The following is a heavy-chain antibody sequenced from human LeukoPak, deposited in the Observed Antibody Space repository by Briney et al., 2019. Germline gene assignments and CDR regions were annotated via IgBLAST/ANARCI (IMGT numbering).Heavy chain of an antibody. J-gene: IGHJ4*02. CDR2: IYTSGST. D-gene: IGHD6-19*01. Sequence: SETLSLTCTVSGGSISSYYWSWIRQPAGKGLEWIGRIYTSGSTTYNPSLKSRDTMSVDTSKNQFSLKLSSVTAADTAVYYCARRHSSGWADYWGQGTLVTVSS. CDR1: GGSISSYY. CDR3: ARRHSSGWADY. V-gene: IGHV4-4*07.